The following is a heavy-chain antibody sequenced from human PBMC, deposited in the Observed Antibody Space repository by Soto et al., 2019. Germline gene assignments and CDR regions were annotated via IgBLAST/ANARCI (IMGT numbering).Heavy chain of an antibody. D-gene: IGHD3-22*01. Sequence: EVQLVESGGGLVQPGGSLRLSCAASGFTFSSYSMNWVRQAPGKGLEWVSSISSSSSYIYYADSVKGRFTISRDNAKNSLYLQMNSLRAGETAVYYCAGTYYYDSKPYGMDVWGQGTTVTVSS. CDR1: GFTFSSYS. CDR2: ISSSSSYI. V-gene: IGHV3-21*01. J-gene: IGHJ6*02. CDR3: AGTYYYDSKPYGMDV.